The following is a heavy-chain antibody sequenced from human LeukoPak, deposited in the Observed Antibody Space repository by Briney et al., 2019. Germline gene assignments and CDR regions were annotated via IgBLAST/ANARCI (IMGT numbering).Heavy chain of an antibody. Sequence: PGGSLRLSCAASAFTFSSYSMNWVRQAPGKGLEWVSSISSSSSYIYYAGSVKGRFTISRDNAKNSLYLQMNSLRAEDTAVYYCASYGDYNDAFNIWGQGTMVTVSS. J-gene: IGHJ3*02. D-gene: IGHD4-17*01. CDR2: ISSSSSYI. CDR3: ASYGDYNDAFNI. V-gene: IGHV3-21*01. CDR1: AFTFSSYS.